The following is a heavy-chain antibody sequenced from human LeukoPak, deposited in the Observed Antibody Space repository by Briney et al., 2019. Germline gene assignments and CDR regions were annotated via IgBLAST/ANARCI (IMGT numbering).Heavy chain of an antibody. D-gene: IGHD1-20*01. CDR1: RFTFSNYG. V-gene: IGHV3-30*18. J-gene: IGHJ4*02. CDR2: ISYDGSNK. Sequence: PARSLRLSCAASRFTFSNYGMHWVRQAPGKGLEWVAIISYDGSNKYYADSVKGRFTISRDNSKNTLYLQMNSLRAEDSAVYYCAKTGNYNWNGFDYWGQGTLVTVSS. CDR3: AKTGNYNWNGFDY.